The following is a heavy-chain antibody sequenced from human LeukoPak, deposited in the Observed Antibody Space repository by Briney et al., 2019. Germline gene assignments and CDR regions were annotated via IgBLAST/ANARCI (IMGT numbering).Heavy chain of an antibody. CDR2: IYYSGST. CDR1: GGSISSSSYY. J-gene: IGHJ4*02. Sequence: SETLSLTCTVSGGSISSSSYYWGWIRQPPGKGLEWIGSIYYSGSTYYNPSLKSRVTTSVDTSKNQFSLKPSSVTAADTAVYYCARAPYDFWSGYYIHFDYWGQGTLVTVSS. D-gene: IGHD3-3*01. V-gene: IGHV4-39*01. CDR3: ARAPYDFWSGYYIHFDY.